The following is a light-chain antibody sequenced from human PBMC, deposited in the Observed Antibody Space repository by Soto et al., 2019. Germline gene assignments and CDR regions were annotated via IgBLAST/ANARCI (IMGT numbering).Light chain of an antibody. V-gene: IGKV3-15*01. Sequence: EIVMTQSPATLSVSPGERATLSCRASQSVSSNLAWYQQKPGQAPRLLIYRASTRATGIPTRFSGSGSGTEFTLTISSLQSEDFAVYYCQQSNNWYTFGQGTKLEIK. CDR3: QQSNNWYT. J-gene: IGKJ2*01. CDR2: RAS. CDR1: QSVSSN.